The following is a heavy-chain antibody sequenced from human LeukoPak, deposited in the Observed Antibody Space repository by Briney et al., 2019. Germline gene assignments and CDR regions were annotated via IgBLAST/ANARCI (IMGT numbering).Heavy chain of an antibody. Sequence: GGSLRLSCAASGFTFSSYDMHWVRQATGKGLEWVSAIVTAGDTYYPGSVKGRFTISRENAKNSLYLQMNSLRAGDTALYYCAKDYSGSYPYYYYYYYMDVWGKGPTVAISS. CDR1: GFTFSSYD. J-gene: IGHJ6*03. D-gene: IGHD1-26*01. V-gene: IGHV3-13*01. CDR3: AKDYSGSYPYYYYYYYMDV. CDR2: IVTAGDT.